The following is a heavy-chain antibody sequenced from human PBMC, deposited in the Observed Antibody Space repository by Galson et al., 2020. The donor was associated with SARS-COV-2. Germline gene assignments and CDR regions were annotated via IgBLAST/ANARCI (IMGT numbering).Heavy chain of an antibody. CDR2: IHRSGST. D-gene: IGHD2-15*01. Sequence: ASETLSLTCSVSGYSISSGYYWMWIRQSPEKGLEWIANIHRSGSTYYNPSLKSRATISVDTSKNQFSLRLNSMTAADTAAYYCARQVVAKTYYFDYWGRGILVTVSS. J-gene: IGHJ4*02. V-gene: IGHV4-38-2*02. CDR1: GYSISSGYY. CDR3: ARQVVAKTYYFDY.